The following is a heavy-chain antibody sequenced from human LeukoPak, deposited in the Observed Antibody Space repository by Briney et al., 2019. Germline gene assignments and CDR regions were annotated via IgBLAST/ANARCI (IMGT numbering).Heavy chain of an antibody. J-gene: IGHJ6*03. V-gene: IGHV3-7*01. D-gene: IGHD3-3*01. Sequence: GGSLRLSCAASGFTFSSYWMSWVRQAPGKRLEWVANIKQDGTEKYYVDSLKGRFTISRDNAKNSLFLQMNSLRAEDTAVYYCARDPFGVVAYYYNMDVGGKGTPVTVS. CDR2: IKQDGTEK. CDR1: GFTFSSYW. CDR3: ARDPFGVVAYYYNMDV.